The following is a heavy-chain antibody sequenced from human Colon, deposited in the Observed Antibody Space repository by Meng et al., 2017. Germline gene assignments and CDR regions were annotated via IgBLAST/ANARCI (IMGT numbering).Heavy chain of an antibody. CDR1: GFTLKNNY. D-gene: IGHD3-16*02. Sequence: VQLVGSGGGVVQPGGSLRLSCVVSGFTLKNNYIHWVRQDPVRGLEWVAILYSGRITYYADSVKGRFTISRDDSKNTVHLQMNSLTVDDTALYYCATESFAAWGQGTLVTVSS. CDR2: LYSGRIT. J-gene: IGHJ5*02. V-gene: IGHV3-66*02. CDR3: ATESFAA.